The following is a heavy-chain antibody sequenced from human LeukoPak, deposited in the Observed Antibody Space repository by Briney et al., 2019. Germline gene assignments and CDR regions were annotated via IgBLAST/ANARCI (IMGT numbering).Heavy chain of an antibody. D-gene: IGHD3-9*01. Sequence: PPGGSLRLSCAASGSTFSSYEMNWVRQAPGKGLEWVTYISSSGSTIYYADSVKGRFTISRDNAKNSLYLQMNSQRAVDTAVYYSARVIRLGYFDWLVDYWGQGTLVTVSS. CDR2: ISSSGSTI. J-gene: IGHJ4*02. CDR3: ARVIRLGYFDWLVDY. V-gene: IGHV3-48*03. CDR1: GSTFSSYE.